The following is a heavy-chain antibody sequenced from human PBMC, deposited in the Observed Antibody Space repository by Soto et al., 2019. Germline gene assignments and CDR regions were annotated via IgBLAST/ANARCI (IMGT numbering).Heavy chain of an antibody. D-gene: IGHD3-22*01. Sequence: SETLSLTCTVSGVSISSGGYYWTWIRQHPQKGLEWIGHIYYSGSTYYNPSRKSRVTVSVDTSKNQFSLKLSSVTAADTAVYYCAREYYYDSSGFDYWGQGTLVTVS. CDR1: GVSISSGGYY. V-gene: IGHV4-31*03. J-gene: IGHJ4*02. CDR3: AREYYYDSSGFDY. CDR2: IYYSGST.